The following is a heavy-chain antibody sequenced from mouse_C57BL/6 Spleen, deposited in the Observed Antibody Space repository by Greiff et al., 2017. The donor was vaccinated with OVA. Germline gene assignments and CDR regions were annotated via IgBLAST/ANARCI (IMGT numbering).Heavy chain of an antibody. J-gene: IGHJ1*03. CDR2: ISSGSSTI. Sequence: EVQGVESGGGLVKPGGSLKLSCAASGFTFSDYGMHWVRQAPEKGLGGVAYISSGSSTIYYAGTVKGRFTISRDNAKNTLFLQMTSLRSEDTAMYYCARQARLRYFDVWGTGTTVTVSS. D-gene: IGHD2-13*01. CDR3: ARQARLRYFDV. CDR1: GFTFSDYG. V-gene: IGHV5-17*01.